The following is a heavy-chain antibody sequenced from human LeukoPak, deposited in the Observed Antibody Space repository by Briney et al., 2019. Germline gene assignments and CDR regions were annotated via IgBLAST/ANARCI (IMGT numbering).Heavy chain of an antibody. Sequence: GGSLRLSCAASGFTFSSYVMSWVRQAPGKGLEWVSTISGSGDSTYYADSVKGRFTISRDNSKNTLYLQMNSLRAEDTAVYYCAKEQSSGWYVWGQGTLVTVSS. CDR3: AKEQSSGWYV. V-gene: IGHV3-23*01. CDR2: ISGSGDST. CDR1: GFTFSSYV. D-gene: IGHD6-19*01. J-gene: IGHJ4*02.